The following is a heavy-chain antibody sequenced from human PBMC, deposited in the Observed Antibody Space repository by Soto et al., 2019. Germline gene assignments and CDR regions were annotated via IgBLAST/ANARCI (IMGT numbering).Heavy chain of an antibody. CDR3: ARVGAYGSSASGFDP. CDR2: IKSDGSST. CDR1: GFSFSSYW. J-gene: IGHJ5*02. V-gene: IGHV3-74*02. D-gene: IGHD3-22*01. Sequence: EVQLLESGGGLVQPGGSLRLSCAASGFSFSSYWMYWVRQAPGKGLVWVSRIKSDGSSTSYADSVKGRFTISRDNAKNTLYLQLDSLRAEDTAVYYCARVGAYGSSASGFDPWGQGTLVIVSS.